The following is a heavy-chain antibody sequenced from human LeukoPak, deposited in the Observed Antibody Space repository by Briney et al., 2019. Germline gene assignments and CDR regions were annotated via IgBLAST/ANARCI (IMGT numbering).Heavy chain of an antibody. CDR2: LTGSSGST. D-gene: IGHD3-10*01. CDR3: ARSSTNMVLYYFDF. CDR1: GFTFKDYA. Sequence: PGGSLRLSCAASGFTFKDYAKSWVRQAPGTGLEWVSSLTGSSGSTYYADSVKGRFTISRDNYKNILFLQMNSLRADDTAIYYCARSSTNMVLYYFDFWGQGTLVPVSS. J-gene: IGHJ4*02. V-gene: IGHV3-23*01.